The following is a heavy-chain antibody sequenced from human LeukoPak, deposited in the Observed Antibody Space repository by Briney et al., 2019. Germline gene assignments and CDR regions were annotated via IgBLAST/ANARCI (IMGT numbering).Heavy chain of an antibody. Sequence: GGSLRLSCSASGFPFSSYAMHWVRQAPGKGREYVSAVSDSGGSTYYADSVKGRFTISRDNSKNTLYLQMSSLRAEDTAVYFCVRGYSFGPYGMDVWGQGTTVTVSS. CDR2: VSDSGGST. CDR1: GFPFSSYA. J-gene: IGHJ6*02. CDR3: VRGYSFGPYGMDV. D-gene: IGHD2-15*01. V-gene: IGHV3-64D*09.